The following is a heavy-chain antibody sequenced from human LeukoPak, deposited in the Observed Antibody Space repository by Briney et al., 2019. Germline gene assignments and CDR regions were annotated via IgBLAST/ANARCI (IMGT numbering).Heavy chain of an antibody. CDR2: IYSGGST. Sequence: PGGSLRFSCAASGFTVSSNHMSWVRQAPGKGLEWVSVIYSGGSTYYADSVKGRFTISRHNSKNTLYLQMNSLRAEDTAVYYCARGSWQLPLDYWGQGTLVTVSS. V-gene: IGHV3-53*04. CDR3: ARGSWQLPLDY. CDR1: GFTVSSNH. D-gene: IGHD2-15*01. J-gene: IGHJ4*02.